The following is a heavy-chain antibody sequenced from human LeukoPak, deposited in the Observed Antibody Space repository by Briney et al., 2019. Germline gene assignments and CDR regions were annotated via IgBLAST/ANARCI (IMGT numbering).Heavy chain of an antibody. CDR2: IYYSGST. CDR3: ARRDDFGI. V-gene: IGHV4-59*08. Sequence: SETLSLTCTVSGGSISGDHWNWIRQPPGKGLEWIGYIYYSGSTNYNPSLKSRVTISIDTSKNQFSLKLTSVTAADTAVYYCARRDDFGIWGQGTMVTVSS. J-gene: IGHJ3*02. CDR1: GGSISGDH.